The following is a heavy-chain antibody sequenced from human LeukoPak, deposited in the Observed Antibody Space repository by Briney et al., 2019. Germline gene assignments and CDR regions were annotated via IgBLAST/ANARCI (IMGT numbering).Heavy chain of an antibody. Sequence: ASVKVSYKASGYTFTSYDINWVRQATGQGLEWMGWMNPNSGNTGYAQKFQGRVTMTRNTSISTAYMELSSLRSEDTAVYYRAREWHCSSTSCNNWFDPWGQGTLVTVSS. CDR1: GYTFTSYD. CDR3: AREWHCSSTSCNNWFDP. J-gene: IGHJ5*02. CDR2: MNPNSGNT. V-gene: IGHV1-8*01. D-gene: IGHD2-2*01.